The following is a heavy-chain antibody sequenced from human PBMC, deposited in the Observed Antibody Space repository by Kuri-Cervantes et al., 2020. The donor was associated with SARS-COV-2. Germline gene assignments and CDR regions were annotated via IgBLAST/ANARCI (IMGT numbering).Heavy chain of an antibody. D-gene: IGHD4-17*01. J-gene: IGHJ4*02. CDR1: GGSISSSSYY. V-gene: IGHV4-61*05. CDR2: IYYSGST. Sequence: SETLSLTCTVSGGSISSSSYYWGWIRQPPGKGLEWIGYIYYSGSTNYNPSLKSRVTISVDTSTNQFSLKLSSVTAADTAVYYCARLVGINTVTTEAFDYWGQGTLVTVSS. CDR3: ARLVGINTVTTEAFDY.